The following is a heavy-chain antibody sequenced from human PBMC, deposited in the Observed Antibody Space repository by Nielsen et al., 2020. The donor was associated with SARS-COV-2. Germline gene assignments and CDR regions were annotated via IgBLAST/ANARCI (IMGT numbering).Heavy chain of an antibody. V-gene: IGHV3-21*01. J-gene: IGHJ4*02. CDR1: AFTFSSYS. CDR3: ARGAYYYDSGGYYPI. CDR2: ISSSSSYI. Sequence: GGSLRLSCAASAFTFSSYSMNWVRQAPGKGLEWVSSISSSSSYIYYADSVKGRFTISRDNAKNSLYLQMNSLRAEDTAVYYCARGAYYYDSGGYYPIWGQGTLVTVSS. D-gene: IGHD3-22*01.